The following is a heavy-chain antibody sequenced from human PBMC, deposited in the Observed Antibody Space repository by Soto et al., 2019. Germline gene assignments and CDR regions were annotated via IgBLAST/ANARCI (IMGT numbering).Heavy chain of an antibody. V-gene: IGHV1-3*01. CDR2: INAGTGDT. J-gene: IGHJ4*02. D-gene: IGHD6-13*01. Sequence: QVQLVQSGAEVKKPGATVKVSCSASGFNFTDYAMHWVRQAPGQTLEWMGWINAGTGDTKYSHNFQDRVTITRDTSASTAYMELSSLKSEDTAVYYCARFQLGSSWYGFDYWGQGTLVTVSS. CDR1: GFNFTDYA. CDR3: ARFQLGSSWYGFDY.